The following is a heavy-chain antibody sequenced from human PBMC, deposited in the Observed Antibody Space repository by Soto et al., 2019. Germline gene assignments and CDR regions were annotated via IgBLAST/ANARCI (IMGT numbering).Heavy chain of an antibody. V-gene: IGHV3-74*01. CDR1: GFTFSIYW. D-gene: IGHD3-3*01. CDR3: ARDPSITIFVYYYGTDV. J-gene: IGHJ6*02. CDR2: INSDGSST. Sequence: PGGSLRLCWSASGFTFSIYWMHWVRQAPGKGLVWVSRINSDGSSTSYADSVKGRFTISRDNAKNTLYLQMNSLRAEDTAVYYCARDPSITIFVYYYGTDVWGQGTTVTVSS.